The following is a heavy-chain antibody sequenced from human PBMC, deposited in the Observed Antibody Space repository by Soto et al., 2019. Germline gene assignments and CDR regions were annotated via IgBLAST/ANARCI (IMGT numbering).Heavy chain of an antibody. CDR1: GFTFSSYA. Sequence: GGSLRLSCAASGFTFSSYAMSWVRQAPGKGLEWVSAISGGGGSTSYADSVKGRFTISRDNAKNTLYLQMNSLRTEDTAVYYCARQTSLDYWGRGTLVTVSS. V-gene: IGHV3-23*01. CDR2: ISGGGGST. CDR3: ARQTSLDY. J-gene: IGHJ4*02.